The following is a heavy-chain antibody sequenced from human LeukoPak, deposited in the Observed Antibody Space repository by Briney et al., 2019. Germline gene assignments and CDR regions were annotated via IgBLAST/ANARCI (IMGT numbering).Heavy chain of an antibody. CDR3: ARSQAVAPFDY. CDR2: IYYSGST. CDR1: GGSMSSYY. V-gene: IGHV4-59*08. J-gene: IGHJ4*02. D-gene: IGHD6-19*01. Sequence: SETLSLTCTVSGGSMSSYYWSWIRQPPGKGLEWIGYIYYSGSTNYNPSLKSRVTISVDTSKNQFSLKLSSVTAADTAVYYCARSQAVAPFDYWGQGTLVTVSS.